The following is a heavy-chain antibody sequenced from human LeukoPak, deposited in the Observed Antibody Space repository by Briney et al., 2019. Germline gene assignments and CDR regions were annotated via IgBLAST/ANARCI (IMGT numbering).Heavy chain of an antibody. J-gene: IGHJ5*02. CDR3: ARESRKYSSSPSTWFDH. V-gene: IGHV4-59*12. D-gene: IGHD6-6*01. CDR2: IYYSGST. Sequence: PSETLSLTCTVSGGSISSYYWSWIRQPPGKGLEWIGYIYYSGSTNYNPSLKSRVTMSVDTSNNQFSLKLSSVTAADTAVYYCARESRKYSSSPSTWFDHWGQGTLVTVSS. CDR1: GGSISSYY.